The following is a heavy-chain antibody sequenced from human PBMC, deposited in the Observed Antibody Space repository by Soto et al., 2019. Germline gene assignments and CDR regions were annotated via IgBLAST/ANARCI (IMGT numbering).Heavy chain of an antibody. J-gene: IGHJ4*02. V-gene: IGHV4-59*01. CDR3: ARGRYCSGGSCFFDY. D-gene: IGHD2-15*01. Sequence: SETLSLTCTVSGGSISSYYWSWIRQPPGKGLEWIGYFYYSGSTNYNPSLKSRVTISVDTSKNQFSLKLSSVTAADTAIFYCARGRYCSGGSCFFDYWGQGTQVTVSS. CDR1: GGSISSYY. CDR2: FYYSGST.